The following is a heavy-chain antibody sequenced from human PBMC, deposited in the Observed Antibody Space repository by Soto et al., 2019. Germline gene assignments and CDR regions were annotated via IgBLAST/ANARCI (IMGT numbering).Heavy chain of an antibody. CDR1: GGTFSSYA. D-gene: IGHD4-17*01. CDR2: IIPIFGTA. V-gene: IGHV1-69*13. J-gene: IGHJ3*02. CDR3: ARDTHDYGGQRGAFDI. Sequence: ASVKVSCKASGGTFSSYAISWVRQAPGQGLEWMGGIIPIFGTANYAQKFQGRVTITADESTSTAYMELSSLRSEDTAVYYCARDTHDYGGQRGAFDIWGQGTMVTVSS.